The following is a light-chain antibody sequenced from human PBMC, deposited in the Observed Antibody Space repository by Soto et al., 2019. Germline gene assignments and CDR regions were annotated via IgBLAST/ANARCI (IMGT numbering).Light chain of an antibody. CDR3: QHYSSSPQWT. V-gene: IGKV3-20*01. CDR1: QSVSSSY. Sequence: EIVLTQSPGTLSLSPGERATLSCRASQSVSSSYLAWYQQKPGQAPRLLIYGASSRSTGIPDRFSGSGSGTDFTLAISRLEAEDFAVYYCQHYSSSPQWTFGQGTKGEIK. CDR2: GAS. J-gene: IGKJ1*01.